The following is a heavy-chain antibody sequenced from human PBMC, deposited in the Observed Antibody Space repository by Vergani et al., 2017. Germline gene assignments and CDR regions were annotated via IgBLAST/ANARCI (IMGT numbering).Heavy chain of an antibody. Sequence: QVQLVQSGSDLKKPGASVKVSCKTSGYTFSNYYMHWVRQAPGQGLEWMGIINPSGGHTNYAQKFQGRVTMTRDTSTSTVYMELSSLRSEDTAIYYCARGDYGILTGYRYWGQGTLVTVSA. J-gene: IGHJ4*02. CDR2: INPSGGHT. CDR1: GYTFSNYY. D-gene: IGHD3-9*01. V-gene: IGHV1-46*01. CDR3: ARGDYGILTGYRY.